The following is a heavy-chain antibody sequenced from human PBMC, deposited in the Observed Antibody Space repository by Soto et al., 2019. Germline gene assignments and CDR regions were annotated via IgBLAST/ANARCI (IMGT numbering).Heavy chain of an antibody. CDR1: GGSISSSSYY. D-gene: IGHD3-16*01. CDR2: IYYSGST. Sequence: SETLSLTCTVSGGSISSSSYYWGWIRQPPGKGLEWIGSIYYSGSTYYNPSLKSRVTISLDTSKNQFSLKLSSVTAADTAVYYCAGQYYDYGLQLYGMDVWGQGTTVTVSS. V-gene: IGHV4-39*01. J-gene: IGHJ6*02. CDR3: AGQYYDYGLQLYGMDV.